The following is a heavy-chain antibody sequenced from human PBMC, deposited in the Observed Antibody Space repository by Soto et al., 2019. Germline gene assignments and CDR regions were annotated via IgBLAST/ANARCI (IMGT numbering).Heavy chain of an antibody. CDR1: GGTFSSYA. D-gene: IGHD6-6*01. J-gene: IGHJ6*02. CDR3: ARGEYSSSPGAYYYYGMDV. V-gene: IGHV1-69*01. CDR2: IIPIFGTA. Sequence: QVQLVQSGAEVKKPGSSVKVSCKASGGTFSSYAISWVRQAPGQGLEWMGGIIPIFGTANYAQKFQGIVTNTADESTSTAYMELSSQRSEDTAVYYGARGEYSSSPGAYYYYGMDVWGQGTTVTVSS.